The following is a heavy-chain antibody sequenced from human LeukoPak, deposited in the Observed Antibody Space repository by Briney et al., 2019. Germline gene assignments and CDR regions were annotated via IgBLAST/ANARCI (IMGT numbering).Heavy chain of an antibody. CDR2: IYTSGST. CDR3: ARGGPWYYDSSGYKVMELFDY. V-gene: IGHV4-4*07. Sequence: PSETLSLTCTVSGGSISSYYWSWIRQPAGKGLEWIGRIYTSGSTNYNPSLKSRVTMSVDTSKNQFSLKLSSVTAADTAVYYCARGGPWYYDSSGYKVMELFDYWGQGTLVTVSS. J-gene: IGHJ4*02. CDR1: GGSISSYY. D-gene: IGHD3-22*01.